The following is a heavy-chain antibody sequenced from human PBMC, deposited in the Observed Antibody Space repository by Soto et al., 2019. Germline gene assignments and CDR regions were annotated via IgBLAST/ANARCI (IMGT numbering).Heavy chain of an antibody. CDR2: INAGNGNT. D-gene: IGHD6-6*01. CDR3: ARQYSSSFPYYYYGMDV. J-gene: IGHJ6*02. V-gene: IGHV1-3*01. Sequence: GASVKVSCKASGYTFTSYAMHWVRQAPGQRLEWMGWINAGNGNTKYSQKFQGRVTITRDTSASTAYMELSSLRSEDTAVYYCARQYSSSFPYYYYGMDVWGQGTTVTVS. CDR1: GYTFTSYA.